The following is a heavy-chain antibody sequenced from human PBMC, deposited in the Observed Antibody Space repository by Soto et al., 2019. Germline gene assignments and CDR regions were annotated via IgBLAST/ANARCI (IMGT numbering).Heavy chain of an antibody. J-gene: IGHJ6*02. D-gene: IGHD3-10*01. V-gene: IGHV3-30*18. CDR1: GFTFSSYG. CDR2: ISYDGSNK. Sequence: QVQLVESGGGVVQPGRALRLSCAASGFTFSSYGMHWVRQAPGKGLEWVAVISYDGSNKYYADSVKGRFTISRDNSKNTLYLQMISLRAEDTAVYYCAKEGSLESNYYYYGMDVWGQGTTVTVSS. CDR3: AKEGSLESNYYYYGMDV.